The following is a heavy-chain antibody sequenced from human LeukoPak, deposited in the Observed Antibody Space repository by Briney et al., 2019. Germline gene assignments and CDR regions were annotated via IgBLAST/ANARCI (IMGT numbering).Heavy chain of an antibody. V-gene: IGHV4-39*01. Sequence: PSETLSLTCTVSGGSIGSSSQYWGWIRQTPGKGLEWIGSVYFSGSTYYNPSLKSRFTISLDTSKNQFSLNLGSVTAADTAVYYCARGDYSDSTGYFAYWGQGTLVSVSS. D-gene: IGHD3-22*01. J-gene: IGHJ4*02. CDR2: VYFSGST. CDR1: GGSIGSSSQY. CDR3: ARGDYSDSTGYFAY.